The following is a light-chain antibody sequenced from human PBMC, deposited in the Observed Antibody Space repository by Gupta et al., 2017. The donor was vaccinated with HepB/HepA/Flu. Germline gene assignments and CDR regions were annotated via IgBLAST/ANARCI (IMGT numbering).Light chain of an antibody. CDR1: QSVSGY. CDR3: QQRTHGPPADT. V-gene: IGKV3-11*01. CDR2: GAS. J-gene: IGKJ4*01. Sequence: ENVLTQSPATLSLSPGERATLSCRASQSVSGYLAWYQQKPGQSPRLIIYGASNRATGIPARFSGSGSGTDFTLTISSLEPEDFAVYYCQQRTHGPPADTFGGGTKVEIK.